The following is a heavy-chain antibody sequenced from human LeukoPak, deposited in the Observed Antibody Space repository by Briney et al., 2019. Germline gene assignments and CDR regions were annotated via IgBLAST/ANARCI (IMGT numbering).Heavy chain of an antibody. J-gene: IGHJ5*02. D-gene: IGHD3-3*01. CDR3: ARGGGRILEWYGSYQDGVNWFDP. Sequence: PSETLSLTCAGYGGSFSGYYWSWIRQPPGKGLEWIGEINHSGSTNYNPSLKSRVTISVDTSKNQFSLKLSSVTAADTAVYYCARGGGRILEWYGSYQDGVNWFDPWGQGTLVTVSS. V-gene: IGHV4-34*01. CDR1: GGSFSGYY. CDR2: INHSGST.